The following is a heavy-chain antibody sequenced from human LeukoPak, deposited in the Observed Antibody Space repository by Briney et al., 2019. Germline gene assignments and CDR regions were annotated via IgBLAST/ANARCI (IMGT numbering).Heavy chain of an antibody. CDR3: AKDPDYYDSSGHFDY. Sequence: PGGSLRLSCAASGFTFSSYWMSWVRQAPGKGLEWVANIKQDGSEKYYVDSVKGRFTISRDNAKNSLYLQMNSLRAEDTAVYYCAKDPDYYDSSGHFDYWGQGTLVTVSS. D-gene: IGHD3-22*01. J-gene: IGHJ4*02. CDR1: GFTFSSYW. CDR2: IKQDGSEK. V-gene: IGHV3-7*03.